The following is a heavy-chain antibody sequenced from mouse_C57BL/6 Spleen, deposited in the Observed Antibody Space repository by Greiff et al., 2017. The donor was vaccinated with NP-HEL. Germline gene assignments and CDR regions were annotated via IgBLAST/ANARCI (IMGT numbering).Heavy chain of an antibody. CDR1: GYSITSGYY. Sequence: DVKLQESGPGLVKPSQSLSLTCSVTGYSITSGYYWNWIRQFPGNKLEWMGYISYDGSNNSNPSLKNRISITRDTSKNQFFLKLNSVTTEDTATYYCARELYYAMDYWGQGTSVTVSS. J-gene: IGHJ4*01. CDR2: ISYDGSN. V-gene: IGHV3-6*01. CDR3: ARELYYAMDY.